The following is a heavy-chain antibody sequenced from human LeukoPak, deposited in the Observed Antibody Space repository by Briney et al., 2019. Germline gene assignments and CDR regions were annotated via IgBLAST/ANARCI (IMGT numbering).Heavy chain of an antibody. V-gene: IGHV3-23*01. CDR1: GFTFSSYA. CDR3: ARGGNWYDY. Sequence: GGSLRLSCAASGFTFSSYAMSWVREAPGKGLEWVSAISGSGGSTYYADSVKGRFTISRDNAGNTLYLQMNSLRVEDTAVYYCARGGNWYDYWGQGTLVTVSS. J-gene: IGHJ5*01. CDR2: ISGSGGST.